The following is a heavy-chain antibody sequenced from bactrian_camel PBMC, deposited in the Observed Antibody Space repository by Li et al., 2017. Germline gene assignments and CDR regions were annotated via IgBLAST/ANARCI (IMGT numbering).Heavy chain of an antibody. CDR3: GTNKYCRSSACCNSDFSH. CDR1: GAIYGDAW. J-gene: IGHJ4*01. V-gene: IGHV3S53*01. Sequence: HVQLVESGGGSVQAGGSLSLSCGASGAIYGDAWVGWLRQAPGKEREGVAAIDSDGIASYADSVKGHVTVSRDNANNTVNLMMNSLKPEDTAMYCCGTNKYCRSSACCNSDFSHWGQGTQVTVSS. D-gene: IGHD6*01. CDR2: IDSDGIA.